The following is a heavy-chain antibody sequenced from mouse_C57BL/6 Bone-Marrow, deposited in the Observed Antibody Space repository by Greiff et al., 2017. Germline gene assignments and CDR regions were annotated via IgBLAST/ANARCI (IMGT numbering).Heavy chain of an antibody. D-gene: IGHD1-1*01. Sequence: VKVVESGAELARPGASVKLSCKASGYTFTSYGISWVKQRTGQGLEWIGEIYPRSGNTYYNEKFKGKATLTADKSSSTAYMELRSLTSEDSAVDFCARWNYYGSSYGYWGQGTTLTVSS. J-gene: IGHJ2*01. CDR3: ARWNYYGSSYGY. V-gene: IGHV1-81*01. CDR1: GYTFTSYG. CDR2: IYPRSGNT.